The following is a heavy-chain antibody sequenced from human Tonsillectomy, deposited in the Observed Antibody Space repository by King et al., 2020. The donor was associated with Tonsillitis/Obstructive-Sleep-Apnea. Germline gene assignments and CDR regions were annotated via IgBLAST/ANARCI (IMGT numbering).Heavy chain of an antibody. CDR1: GGSFSGYY. J-gene: IGHJ2*01. V-gene: IGHV4-34*01. Sequence: VQLQQWGAGLLKPSETLSLTCAVYGGSFSGYYWSWIRQPPGKGLEWIGEINHSGSTNYNPSLKSRVTISVDTSKNQFSLKLSSVTAADTAVYYCARGARRIVGAIRDWYFDLWGRGTLVTVSS. CDR3: ARGARRIVGAIRDWYFDL. CDR2: INHSGST. D-gene: IGHD1-26*01.